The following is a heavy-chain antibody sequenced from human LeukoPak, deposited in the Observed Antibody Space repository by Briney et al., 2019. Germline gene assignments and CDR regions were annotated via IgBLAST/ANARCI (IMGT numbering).Heavy chain of an antibody. Sequence: RCLRLSCAASGVTFSSYGMHWVREAPGKGVEWVGVISYDGSNKYYADSVKGRFTISRDNSKNTLYLQMNSLRAEDTAVYYCAKDPPEGLGESPHYWGQGTLVTVSS. CDR3: AKDPPEGLGESPHY. V-gene: IGHV3-30*18. CDR2: ISYDGSNK. D-gene: IGHD3-16*01. CDR1: GVTFSSYG. J-gene: IGHJ4*02.